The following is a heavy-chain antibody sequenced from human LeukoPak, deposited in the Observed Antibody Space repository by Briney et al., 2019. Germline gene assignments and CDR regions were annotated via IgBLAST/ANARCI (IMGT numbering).Heavy chain of an antibody. CDR2: IYPGDSDT. D-gene: IGHD1-26*01. J-gene: IGHJ4*02. CDR3: GRLVYSGGYYFDY. Sequence: GESLKVSCQGSGYRFSSYWFGWVRPMPGKGLEWMGMIYPGDSDTRYSPYFQGQVTISADKPISTAYLQCSSLKASDTAVYYCGRLVYSGGYYFDYWGEGTLVSVSS. V-gene: IGHV5-51*01. CDR1: GYRFSSYW.